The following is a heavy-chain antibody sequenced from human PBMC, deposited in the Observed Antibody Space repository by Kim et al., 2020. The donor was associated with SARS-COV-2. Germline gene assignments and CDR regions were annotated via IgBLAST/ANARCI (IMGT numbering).Heavy chain of an antibody. CDR3: ARDSDIRYGDYFDY. V-gene: IGHV3-33*01. CDR1: GFTFSSYG. CDR2: IWFDGRNK. D-gene: IGHD4-17*01. Sequence: GGSLRLSCAASGFTFSSYGMHWVRQAPGKGLEWVAGIWFDGRNKYYVDSVKGRFTISRDNSKNTLYLQMNSLRAEDMGLYYCARDSDIRYGDYFDYWGQGTLVTVSS. J-gene: IGHJ4*02.